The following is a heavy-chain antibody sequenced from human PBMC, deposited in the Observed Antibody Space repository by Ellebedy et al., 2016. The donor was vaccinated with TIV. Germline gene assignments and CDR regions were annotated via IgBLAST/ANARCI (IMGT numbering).Heavy chain of an antibody. V-gene: IGHV4-39*01. CDR2: ISSRDRT. Sequence: SETLSLTXTVSGDSISSSSDYWVWIRQPPGKGLEWIGTISSRDRTDYNPSLKSRVFILVDASKNQFFLKLTSVTAADTAVYYCATFNQYYTYLGVWGKGTTVTVSS. J-gene: IGHJ6*03. D-gene: IGHD1-14*01. CDR3: ATFNQYYTYLGV. CDR1: GDSISSSSDY.